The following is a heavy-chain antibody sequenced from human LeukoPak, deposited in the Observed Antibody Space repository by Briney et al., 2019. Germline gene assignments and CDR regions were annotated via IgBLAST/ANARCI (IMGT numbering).Heavy chain of an antibody. CDR3: ARDSAPSYYDFWSGYYPFYDY. CDR1: GFIFDTHT. V-gene: IGHV3-23*01. Sequence: PGGSLRLSCTASGFIFDTHTLTWVRQAPGKGLEWVASISGSGDSTNYGDSVKGRFTISRDNAKNSLYLQMNSLRAEDTAVYYCARDSAPSYYDFWSGYYPFYDYWGQGTLVTVSS. D-gene: IGHD3-3*01. J-gene: IGHJ4*02. CDR2: ISGSGDST.